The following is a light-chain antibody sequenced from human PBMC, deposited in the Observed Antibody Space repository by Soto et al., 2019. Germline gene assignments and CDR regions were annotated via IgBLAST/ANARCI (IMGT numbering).Light chain of an antibody. J-gene: IGKJ5*01. Sequence: EIVLTQSPATLSLSPEESATLSCLVSQNFGISYLAGYQQKPGQAPRLLIFDASNRATGIPARFSGSGSGTDFTLTISSLEPEDFAVYYCQQRSNWPITFGQGTRLEIK. CDR3: QQRSNWPIT. CDR1: QNFGISY. V-gene: IGKV3D-20*02. CDR2: DAS.